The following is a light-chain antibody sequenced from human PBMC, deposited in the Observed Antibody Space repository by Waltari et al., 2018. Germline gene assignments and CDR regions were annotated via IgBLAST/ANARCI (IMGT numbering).Light chain of an antibody. CDR2: DVS. J-gene: IGLJ1*01. CDR3: SSYTSSSTV. V-gene: IGLV2-14*03. CDR1: STDVGGYNN. Sequence: QSALTQPAPVSGSPGQSITISCTGTSTDVGGYNNVSWYQQHPGKAPKLMIYDVSNRPSGVSNRFSGSKSGNTASLTISGLQPEDEADYYCSSYTSSSTVFGTGTKVTVL.